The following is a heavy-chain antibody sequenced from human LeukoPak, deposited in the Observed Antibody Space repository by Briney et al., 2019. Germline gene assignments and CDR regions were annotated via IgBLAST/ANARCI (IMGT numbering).Heavy chain of an antibody. Sequence: SETLSLTCTVSGGSISEHYWSWIREPAGKGLEWIGYMYYSGSTDYNPSLKSRGTISVDTSKNQFSLKLTSVTAADTAVYYCARERVEGSGLGSYYHFGMDVWGQGTTVTVSS. J-gene: IGHJ6*02. CDR2: MYYSGST. D-gene: IGHD3-10*01. CDR1: GGSISEHY. CDR3: ARERVEGSGLGSYYHFGMDV. V-gene: IGHV4-59*11.